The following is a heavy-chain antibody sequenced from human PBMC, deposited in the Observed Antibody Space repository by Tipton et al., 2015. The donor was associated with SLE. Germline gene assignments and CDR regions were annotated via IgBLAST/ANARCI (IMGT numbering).Heavy chain of an antibody. CDR3: ARVAVSEVFDY. Sequence: GLVKPSQTLSLTCAISGDTVSSNSAAWTWIRQSPSRGLEWLGRTYYRSKWYNDYAVSVKSRVIISPDTSKNQFSLKLVSVTAADTAVYYCARVAVSEVFDYWGQGTLVTVSS. D-gene: IGHD6-19*01. CDR1: GDTVSSNSAA. CDR2: TYYRSKWYN. V-gene: IGHV6-1*01. J-gene: IGHJ4*02.